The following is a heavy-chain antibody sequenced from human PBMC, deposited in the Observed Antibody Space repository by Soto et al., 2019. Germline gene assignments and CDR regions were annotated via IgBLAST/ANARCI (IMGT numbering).Heavy chain of an antibody. CDR1: GFTFSSYA. Sequence: GGSLRLSCAASGFTFSSYAMHWVRQAPGKGLEWVAVISYDGSNKYYADSVKGRFTISRDNSKNTLYLQMNSLRAEDTAVYYCARATPSLIAAAATFDYWGQGTLVTVSS. J-gene: IGHJ4*02. CDR3: ARATPSLIAAAATFDY. V-gene: IGHV3-30-3*01. CDR2: ISYDGSNK. D-gene: IGHD6-13*01.